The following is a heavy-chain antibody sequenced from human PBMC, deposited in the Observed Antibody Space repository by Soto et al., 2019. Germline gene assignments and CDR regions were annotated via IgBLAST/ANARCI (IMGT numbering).Heavy chain of an antibody. D-gene: IGHD1-26*01. Sequence: QVRLQESGPGLVKPSGTLSLACVVSGGSISGDYWWTWVRQSPGKGLEWLGEIFHSGSTNSNPSLKTRVTLSVDKSKREFSLNRTSVTAADTVVYYCARGGSGSYLREGLGYYYVMDIWGQGTTVTVSS. CDR2: IFHSGST. J-gene: IGHJ6*02. CDR3: ARGGSGSYLREGLGYYYVMDI. V-gene: IGHV4-4*02. CDR1: GGSISGDYW.